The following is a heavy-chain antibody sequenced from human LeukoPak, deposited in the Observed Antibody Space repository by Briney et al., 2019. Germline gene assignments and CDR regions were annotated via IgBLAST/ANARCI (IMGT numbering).Heavy chain of an antibody. CDR1: GGSISSYY. CDR3: ARLYSSSLGRVFDY. J-gene: IGHJ4*02. CDR2: IYYSGST. V-gene: IGHV4-59*01. Sequence: SETLSLTCTVSGGSISSYYWSWIRQPPGKGLEWIGYIYYSGSTNYNPSLKSRVTISVDTSKNQFSLELSSVTAADTAVYYCARLYSSSLGRVFDYWGQGTLVTVSS. D-gene: IGHD6-13*01.